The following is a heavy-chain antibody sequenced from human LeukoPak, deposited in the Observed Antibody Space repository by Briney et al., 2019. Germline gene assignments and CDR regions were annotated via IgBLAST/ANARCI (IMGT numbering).Heavy chain of an antibody. CDR3: TRQATGTPDY. J-gene: IGHJ4*02. CDR2: IRSKTNSYAT. Sequence: GGSLKLSCAASGFTFSGSAMHWVRQASGKGLEWVGRIRSKTNSYATAYAASVKGRFTISRDDSKNTAYLQMNSLKTEDTAVYYCTRQATGTPDYWGQGTLVTVSS. D-gene: IGHD1-1*01. CDR1: GFTFSGSA. V-gene: IGHV3-73*01.